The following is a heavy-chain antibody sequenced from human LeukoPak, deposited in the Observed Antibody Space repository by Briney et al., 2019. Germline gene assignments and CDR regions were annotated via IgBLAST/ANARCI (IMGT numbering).Heavy chain of an antibody. V-gene: IGHV4-59*08. CDR3: ARRNTADASIDF. CDR1: GGSIIGHW. CDR2: VFYSGSN. D-gene: IGHD4-17*01. J-gene: IGHJ4*02. Sequence: PSDTLSLTCSVSGGSIIGHWWSWIRQPPGKGLEWIGDVFYSGSNNYNPSLKSRLTISLDTSKNQFSLNLRSVTATDTAMYYCARRNTADASIDFWGQGTLVTASS.